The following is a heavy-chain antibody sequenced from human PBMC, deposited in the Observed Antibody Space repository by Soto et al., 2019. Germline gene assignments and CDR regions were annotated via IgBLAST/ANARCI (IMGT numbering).Heavy chain of an antibody. J-gene: IGHJ4*02. Sequence: GGSLRLSCAASGFAFSSYAMSWVRQAPGKGLEWVSAISGSGGSTYYADSVKGRFTISRDNSKNTLYLQMNSLRAEDTAVYYCAKVAYSNYASPIDYWGQGTLVTVSS. CDR1: GFAFSSYA. V-gene: IGHV3-23*01. D-gene: IGHD4-4*01. CDR2: ISGSGGST. CDR3: AKVAYSNYASPIDY.